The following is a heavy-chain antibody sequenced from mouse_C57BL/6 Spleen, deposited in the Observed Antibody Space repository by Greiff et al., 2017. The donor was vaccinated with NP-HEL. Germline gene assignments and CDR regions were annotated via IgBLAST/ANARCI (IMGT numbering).Heavy chain of an antibody. V-gene: IGHV3-6*01. J-gene: IGHJ1*03. CDR2: ISYDGSN. CDR3: AREGDV. CDR1: GYSITSGYY. Sequence: EVQVVVSGPGLVKPSQSLSLTCSVTGYSITSGYYWNWIRQFPGNKLEWMGYISYDGSNNYNPSLKNRISITRDTSKNQFFLKLNSVTTEDTATYYCAREGDVWGTGTTVTVSS.